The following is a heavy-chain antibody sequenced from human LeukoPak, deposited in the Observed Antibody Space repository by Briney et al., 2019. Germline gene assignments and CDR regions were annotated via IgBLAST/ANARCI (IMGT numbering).Heavy chain of an antibody. V-gene: IGHV4-34*01. CDR1: GGSFSGYY. CDR2: INHSGST. J-gene: IGHJ4*02. CDR3: ARATGYYYDSRGYYE. D-gene: IGHD3-22*01. Sequence: SETLSLTCAVYGGSFSGYYWSWIRQPPGKGLEWIGEINHSGSTNYNPSLKSRVTISVDTSKNQFSLKLSSVTAADTAVYYCARATGYYYDSRGYYEWGQGTLVTVSS.